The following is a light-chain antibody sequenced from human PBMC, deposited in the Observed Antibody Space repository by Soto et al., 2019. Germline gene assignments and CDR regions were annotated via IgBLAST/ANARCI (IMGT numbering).Light chain of an antibody. V-gene: IGKV1-27*01. CDR2: AAS. CDR1: QGISNY. CDR3: QKYNSALTWT. J-gene: IGKJ1*01. Sequence: DIQMTQSPSSLSASVGDRVTITCRASQGISNYLAWYQQKPWKVPKLLIYAASTLQSGVPSRFSGSGSGTDFTLTISSLQPEDVATYYCQKYNSALTWTFGQGTKVDIK.